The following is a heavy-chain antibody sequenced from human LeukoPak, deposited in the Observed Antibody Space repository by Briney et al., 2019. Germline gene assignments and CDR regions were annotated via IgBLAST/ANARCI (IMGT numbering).Heavy chain of an antibody. Sequence: PGGSLRLSCAASGFTFSSYGMHWVRQAPGKGLEWVAFIRYDGSNKYYADSVKGRFTISRDNSKNTLYLQMNSLRAEDTAVYYCARVRGYSGYGALVYWGQGTLVTVSS. D-gene: IGHD5-12*01. V-gene: IGHV3-30*02. CDR1: GFTFSSYG. J-gene: IGHJ4*02. CDR2: IRYDGSNK. CDR3: ARVRGYSGYGALVY.